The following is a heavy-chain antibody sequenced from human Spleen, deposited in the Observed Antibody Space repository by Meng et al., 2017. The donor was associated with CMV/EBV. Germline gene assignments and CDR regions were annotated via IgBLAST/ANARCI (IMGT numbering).Heavy chain of an antibody. CDR2: IYSDGSA. CDR3: ARGLGGGSSWFDY. V-gene: IGHV3-66*02. CDR1: GFTVSNNY. D-gene: IGHD6-13*01. Sequence: GESLKISCVASGFTVSNNYMTWVRQAPGRGLEWVSVIYSDGSAYFADSVKGRFTISRDSSKNALYLQMNTLRVEDTAVYFCARGLGGGSSWFDYWGQGMLVTVS. J-gene: IGHJ4*02.